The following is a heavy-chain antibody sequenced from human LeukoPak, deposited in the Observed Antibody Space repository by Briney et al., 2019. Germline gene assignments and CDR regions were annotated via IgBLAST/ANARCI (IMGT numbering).Heavy chain of an antibody. CDR3: ARGRAVVAASDTWFDP. CDR2: ISTSSSYI. CDR1: GFTFSGYS. J-gene: IGHJ5*02. Sequence: GSLRLSCGASGFTFSGYSMNWVRQAPGKGLEWVSSISTSSSYIYYADSVKGRFTISRDNAKKSLYLQMNSLRAEDTAVYYCARGRAVVAASDTWFDPWGQGTLVTVSS. V-gene: IGHV3-21*01. D-gene: IGHD2-15*01.